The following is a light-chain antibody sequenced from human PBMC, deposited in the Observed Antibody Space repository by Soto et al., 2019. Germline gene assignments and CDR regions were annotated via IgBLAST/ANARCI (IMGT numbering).Light chain of an antibody. Sequence: EIVLTQSPATLSLSPGERATLSCRASQTVTTYLAWYQQRPGQAPRLLIYDASNRATGTPVRFRGSGSGTDFTITISSLEPEDSAVYYCQHRSDWPPVYTFGQGTKLEIK. CDR2: DAS. CDR1: QTVTTY. J-gene: IGKJ2*01. V-gene: IGKV3-11*01. CDR3: QHRSDWPPVYT.